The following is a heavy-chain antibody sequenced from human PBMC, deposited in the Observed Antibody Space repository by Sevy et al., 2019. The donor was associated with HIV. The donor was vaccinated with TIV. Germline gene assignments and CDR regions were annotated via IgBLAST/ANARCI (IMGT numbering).Heavy chain of an antibody. V-gene: IGHV3-48*03. CDR3: ARDLPPSATTVAHFDY. Sequence: GGSLRLSCAASGFRFSSYEMNWVRQAPGKGLEWVASISNSGTNIYYSDSVRGRLIISRDTAKNSLYLQMNSLRAEDTAVYYCARDLPPSATTVAHFDYWGQGTLVTVSS. J-gene: IGHJ4*02. D-gene: IGHD4-17*01. CDR2: ISNSGTNI. CDR1: GFRFSSYE.